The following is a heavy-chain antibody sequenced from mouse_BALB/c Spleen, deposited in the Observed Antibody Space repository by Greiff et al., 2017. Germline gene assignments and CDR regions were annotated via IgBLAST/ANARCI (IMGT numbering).Heavy chain of an antibody. CDR2: ISTYYGDA. J-gene: IGHJ3*01. V-gene: IGHV1S137*01. CDR3: ARMGDGYDEGRGFAY. D-gene: IGHD2-2*01. Sequence: QVQLKESGAELVRPGVSVKISCKGSGYTFTDYAMHWVKQSHAKSLEWIGVISTYYGDASYNQKFKGKATMTVDKSSSTAYMELARLTSEDSAIYYCARMGDGYDEGRGFAYWGQGTLVTVSA. CDR1: GYTFTDYA.